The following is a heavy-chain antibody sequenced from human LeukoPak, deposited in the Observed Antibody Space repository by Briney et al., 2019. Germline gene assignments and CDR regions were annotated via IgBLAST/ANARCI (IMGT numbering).Heavy chain of an antibody. Sequence: SVKVSCKASGYTFTSYAISWVRQAPGQGLKWMGGIIPIFGTANYAQKFQGRVTITADESTSTAYMELSSLRPEDTAVYYCAIGRTARDAFDIWGQGTMVTVSS. V-gene: IGHV1-69*13. CDR1: GYTFTSYA. CDR2: IIPIFGTA. CDR3: AIGRTARDAFDI. D-gene: IGHD6-6*01. J-gene: IGHJ3*02.